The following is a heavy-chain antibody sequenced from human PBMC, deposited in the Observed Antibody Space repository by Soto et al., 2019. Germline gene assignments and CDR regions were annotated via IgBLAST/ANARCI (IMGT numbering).Heavy chain of an antibody. CDR2: ISGSGGST. J-gene: IGHJ5*02. Sequence: GGSLRLSCAASGFTFSSYAMSWVRQAPGKGLEWVSAISGSGGSTYYADSVKGRFTISRDNSKNTLYLQMNSLRAEDTAVYYCAKDGALPFTIFGVVILGSWFDPWGQGTLVTVSS. V-gene: IGHV3-23*01. D-gene: IGHD3-3*01. CDR1: GFTFSSYA. CDR3: AKDGALPFTIFGVVILGSWFDP.